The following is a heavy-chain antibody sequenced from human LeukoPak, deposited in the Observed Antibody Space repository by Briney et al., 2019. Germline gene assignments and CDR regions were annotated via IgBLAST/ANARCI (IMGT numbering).Heavy chain of an antibody. CDR2: ISWSSGSI. CDR1: GFTFDDYA. D-gene: IGHD1-26*01. Sequence: GGSLRLSCVASGFTFDDYAMHWVRQAPGKGLEWVSGISWSSGSIGYADSVKGRFTVSRDNAKNSLFLQMNSLRVEDTALYYCARDSGTYYFVYWGQGALVTVSS. J-gene: IGHJ4*02. V-gene: IGHV3-9*01. CDR3: ARDSGTYYFVY.